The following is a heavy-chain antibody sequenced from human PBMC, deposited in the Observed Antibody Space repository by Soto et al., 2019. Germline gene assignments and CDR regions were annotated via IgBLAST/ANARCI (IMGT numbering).Heavy chain of an antibody. V-gene: IGHV4-34*01. CDR1: GGSFSGYY. CDR3: ARGGYYYDSSGPNWFDP. J-gene: IGHJ5*02. CDR2: INHSGST. Sequence: TSETLSLTCAVYGGSFSGYYWSWIRQPPGKGLEWIGEINHSGSTNYNPSLKSRVTISVDTSKYQFSLKLSSVTAADTAVYYCARGGYYYDSSGPNWFDPWGQGTLVTVSS. D-gene: IGHD3-22*01.